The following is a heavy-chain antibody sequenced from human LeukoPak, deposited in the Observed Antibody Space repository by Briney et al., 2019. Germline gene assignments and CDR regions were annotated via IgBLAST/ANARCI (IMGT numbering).Heavy chain of an antibody. Sequence: GRSLRLSCAASGFSFSGYSMNWIRQAPGKGLEWVAYISYSSYTIHYADSVKGRFTISRDKAKNSLYLQMNSLRAEDTAMYYCARDGDGNFDYWGQGTLVTVSS. CDR2: ISYSSYTI. V-gene: IGHV3-48*01. CDR3: ARDGDGNFDY. D-gene: IGHD4-17*01. J-gene: IGHJ4*02. CDR1: GFSFSGYS.